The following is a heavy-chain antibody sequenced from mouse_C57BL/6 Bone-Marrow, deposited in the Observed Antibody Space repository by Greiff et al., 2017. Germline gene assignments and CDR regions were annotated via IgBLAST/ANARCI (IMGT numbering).Heavy chain of an antibody. V-gene: IGHV1-64*01. Sequence: QVQLQQPGAELVKPGASVKLSCKASGYTFTSYWMHWVKQRPGQGLEWIGMIHPNSGSTNYNEKFKSKATLTVDKSSSTAYMQLSSLTSEDSAVYFCARDYYYGSSYGGFAYWGQGTLVTVSA. CDR1: GYTFTSYW. CDR2: IHPNSGST. D-gene: IGHD1-1*01. CDR3: ARDYYYGSSYGGFAY. J-gene: IGHJ3*01.